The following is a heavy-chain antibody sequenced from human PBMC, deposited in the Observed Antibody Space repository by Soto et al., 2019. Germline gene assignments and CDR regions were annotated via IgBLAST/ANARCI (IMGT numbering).Heavy chain of an antibody. J-gene: IGHJ6*02. V-gene: IGHV1-18*01. CDR2: INTYNGNT. Sequence: SVKVSCKASGYTFTRYGIDWARQAPGQGLEWMGWINTYNGNTNYAQNVQGRVTLTTDTSTSTAYMELRSLRSNDTAIYYCAMVDVYVTPSPQDVWGQGTTVTVSS. D-gene: IGHD2-8*01. CDR3: AMVDVYVTPSPQDV. CDR1: GYTFTRYG.